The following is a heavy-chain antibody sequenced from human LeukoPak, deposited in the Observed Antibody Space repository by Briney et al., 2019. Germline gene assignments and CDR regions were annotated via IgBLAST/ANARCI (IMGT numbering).Heavy chain of an antibody. CDR2: ISGSGGST. CDR3: ARDHGGASGSYLFDY. Sequence: GGSLRLSCAASGFTFSSYAMSWVRQAPGKGLEWVSAISGSGGSTYYADSVKGRFTISRDNSKNTLYLQMNSLRAEDTAVYYCARDHGGASGSYLFDYWGQGTLVTVSS. CDR1: GFTFSSYA. J-gene: IGHJ4*02. V-gene: IGHV3-23*01. D-gene: IGHD1-26*01.